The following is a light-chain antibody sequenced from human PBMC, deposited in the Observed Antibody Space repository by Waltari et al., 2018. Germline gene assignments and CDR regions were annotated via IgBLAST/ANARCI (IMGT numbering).Light chain of an antibody. CDR2: WAS. V-gene: IGKV4-1*01. CDR1: QSVLYSSNNKNH. CDR3: QQYYSLPWT. J-gene: IGKJ1*01. Sequence: DIVMTQSPDSLALSLGERATINCKSSQSVLYSSNNKNHLAWYQQKPGQPPKLLVYWASTRESGVPDRFSGSGSGTDFTLTISSLQAEDVAVYYCQQYYSLPWTFGQGTKVEIK.